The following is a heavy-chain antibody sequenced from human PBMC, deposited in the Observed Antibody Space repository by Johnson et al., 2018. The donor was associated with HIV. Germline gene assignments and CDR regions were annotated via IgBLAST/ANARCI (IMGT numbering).Heavy chain of an antibody. J-gene: IGHJ3*02. CDR2: ISSSGRTI. Sequence: ASGFTFSDYYMNWIRQAPGKGLESISYISSSGRTIYYADSVKGRFTMSRDNAKKSLYLQMNSLRAEDTAVYYCAREEGTDILTRGDAFDIWGQGTMVTVSS. CDR3: AREEGTDILTRGDAFDI. D-gene: IGHD3-9*01. CDR1: GFTFSDYY. V-gene: IGHV3-11*04.